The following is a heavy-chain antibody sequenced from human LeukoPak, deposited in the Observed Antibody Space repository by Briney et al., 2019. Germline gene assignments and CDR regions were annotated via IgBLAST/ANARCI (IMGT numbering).Heavy chain of an antibody. CDR3: ARVNDILTGPGDY. CDR2: ISYDGSNK. CDR1: GFTFSSYA. V-gene: IGHV3-30-3*01. D-gene: IGHD3-9*01. J-gene: IGHJ4*02. Sequence: QSGGSLRLSCAASGFTFSSYAMHWVRQAPGKGLEWVAVISYDGSNKYYADSVKGRFTISRDNSKNTLYLQMNSLRAEDTAVYYCARVNDILTGPGDYWGQGTLVTVSS.